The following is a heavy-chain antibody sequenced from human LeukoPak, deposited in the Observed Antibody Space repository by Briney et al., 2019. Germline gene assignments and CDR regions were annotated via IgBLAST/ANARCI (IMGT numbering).Heavy chain of an antibody. J-gene: IGHJ5*02. CDR3: ARHGDYDFWSGTPFDP. V-gene: IGHV4-59*08. CDR1: GGSISSYY. Sequence: SETLSLTCTVSGGSISSYYWSWIRQPPGKGLEWIGYIYYSGSTNYNPSLKGRVTISVDTSKNQFSLKLSSVTAADTAVYYCARHGDYDFWSGTPFDPWGQGTLVTVSS. CDR2: IYYSGST. D-gene: IGHD3-3*01.